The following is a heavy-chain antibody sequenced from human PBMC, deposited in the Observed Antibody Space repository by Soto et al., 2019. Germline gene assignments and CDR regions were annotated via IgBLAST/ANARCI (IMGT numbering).Heavy chain of an antibody. D-gene: IGHD2-2*01. J-gene: IGHJ6*02. CDR2: TSFDGSTK. CDR1: GFTFNIYG. CDR3: AKDAKKYHYYNHGMDV. Sequence: QVHLVESGGGVVQPGRSLTLSCAASGFTFNIYGMHWVRQAPGKGLEWVALTSFDGSTKFYADSVKGRFTISRDNSKNTVYLQMNSLRPEDTAVYFCAKDAKKYHYYNHGMDVWGQGTTVTVSS. V-gene: IGHV3-30*18.